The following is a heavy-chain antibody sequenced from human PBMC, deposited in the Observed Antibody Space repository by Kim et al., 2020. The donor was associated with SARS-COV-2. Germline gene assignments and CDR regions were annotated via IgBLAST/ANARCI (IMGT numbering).Heavy chain of an antibody. D-gene: IGHD2-15*01. J-gene: IGHJ6*02. CDR2: ISWNSGSI. CDR3: AKDLSGGSCYSCDYYYGMDV. Sequence: GGSLRLSCAASGFTFDDYAMHWVRQAPGKGLEWVSGISWNSGSIGYADSVKGRFTISRDNAKNSLYLQMNSLRAEDTALYYCAKDLSGGSCYSCDYYYGMDVWGQGTTVTVSS. V-gene: IGHV3-9*01. CDR1: GFTFDDYA.